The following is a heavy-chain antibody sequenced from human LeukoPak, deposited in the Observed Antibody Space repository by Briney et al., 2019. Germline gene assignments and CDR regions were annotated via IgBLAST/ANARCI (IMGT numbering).Heavy chain of an antibody. CDR3: ARRPDHDILTGLGGYYFDY. J-gene: IGHJ4*02. CDR2: IYPGDSDS. V-gene: IGHV5-51*01. D-gene: IGHD3-9*01. CDR1: GFSFTSYW. Sequence: GESLKISCKGSGFSFTSYWIAWVRQMPGKGLEWMGIIYPGDSDSSYSPSFQGQVTISADKSISTAYLQWSSLEASDTAMYYCARRPDHDILTGLGGYYFDYWGQGTLVTVSS.